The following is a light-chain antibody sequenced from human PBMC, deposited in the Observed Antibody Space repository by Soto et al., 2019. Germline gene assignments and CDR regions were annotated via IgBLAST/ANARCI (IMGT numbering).Light chain of an antibody. CDR3: QQRKNWPLFT. CDR1: QSVGSN. Sequence: EIVLTQSPATLPLSPGERATLSCRASQSVGSNLAWYQQRPGQAPRLLIYDASNRATGIPARFSGSGSGTDFTLTISSLEPEDFAVYYCQQRKNWPLFTFGPGTKVDIK. CDR2: DAS. J-gene: IGKJ3*01. V-gene: IGKV3-11*01.